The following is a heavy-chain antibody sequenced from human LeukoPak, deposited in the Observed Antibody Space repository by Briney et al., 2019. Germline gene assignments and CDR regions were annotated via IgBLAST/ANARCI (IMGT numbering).Heavy chain of an antibody. D-gene: IGHD6-19*01. Sequence: SETLSLTCAVYGGSFSGYYWSWIRQPPGKGLEWIGEINHSGSTNYNPSLKSRVTISVDTSKNQFSLKLSSVTAADTAVYYCARKNSSGWYLGSWGQGTLVTVSS. CDR2: INHSGST. CDR3: ARKNSSGWYLGS. J-gene: IGHJ5*02. CDR1: GGSFSGYY. V-gene: IGHV4-34*01.